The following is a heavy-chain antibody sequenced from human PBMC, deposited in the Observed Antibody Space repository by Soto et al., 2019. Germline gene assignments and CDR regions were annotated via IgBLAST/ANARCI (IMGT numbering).Heavy chain of an antibody. V-gene: IGHV1-18*04. CDR3: AREGIAAPYYYYGMDV. Sequence: PVKVSCKASGYTFTSYGISWVRQASGQGLEWMGWISAYNGNTNYAQKLQGRVTMTTDTSTSTAYMELRSLRSDDTAVYYCAREGIAAPYYYYGMDVWGQGTTVTVS. D-gene: IGHD6-13*01. J-gene: IGHJ6*02. CDR2: ISAYNGNT. CDR1: GYTFTSYG.